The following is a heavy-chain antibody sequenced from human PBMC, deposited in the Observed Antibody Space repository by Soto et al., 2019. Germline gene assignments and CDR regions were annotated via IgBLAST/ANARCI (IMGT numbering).Heavy chain of an antibody. D-gene: IGHD3-10*01. CDR2: INPNNGGT. CDR3: TRGLLPTKIRLDLPGY. CDR1: GYTFSDYY. Sequence: QVQLVQSGAAVKKPGASVKVSCKTSGYTFSDYYMHWVRQAPGQGLEWMGWINPNNGGTRYARKFQGRVTMTRDTSGSTAYMELGRLKSDDTAVYYCTRGLLPTKIRLDLPGYWGQGTLVTVSS. V-gene: IGHV1-2*02. J-gene: IGHJ4*02.